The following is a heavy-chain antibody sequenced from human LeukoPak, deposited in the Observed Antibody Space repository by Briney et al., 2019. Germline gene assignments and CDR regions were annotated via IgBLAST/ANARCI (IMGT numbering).Heavy chain of an antibody. V-gene: IGHV3-43*02. CDR2: VSGDGGRT. CDR1: GFTFDEFA. D-gene: IGHD2-2*01. Sequence: GGSLRLSCAASGFTFDEFAMHWVRQAPGKGLEWVSFVSGDGGRTDYADSVKGRFTISRDNSKNSLYLQMNSLTAEDTAFYFCARDRMSRAPTYFHHWGQGTPVTVSA. CDR3: ARDRMSRAPTYFHH. J-gene: IGHJ1*01.